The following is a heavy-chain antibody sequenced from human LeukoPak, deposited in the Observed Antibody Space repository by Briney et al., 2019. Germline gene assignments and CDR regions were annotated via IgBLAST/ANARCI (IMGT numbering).Heavy chain of an antibody. CDR3: AKVGGVVVPAAPDY. CDR1: GFTFSSYA. V-gene: IGHV3-30-3*01. CDR2: ISYDGSNK. Sequence: GGSLRLSCAASGFTFSSYAMHWVRQAPGKGLEWVAVISYDGSNKYYADSVKGRFTISRDNSKNTLYLQMNSLRAEDTAVYYCAKVGGVVVPAAPDYWGQGTLVTVSS. J-gene: IGHJ4*02. D-gene: IGHD2-2*01.